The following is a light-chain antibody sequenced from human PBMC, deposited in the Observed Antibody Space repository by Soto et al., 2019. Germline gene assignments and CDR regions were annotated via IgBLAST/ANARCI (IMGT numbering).Light chain of an antibody. Sequence: DIQMTQSPSCVSASVGDRVSVTCRASQGIGSQLAWYQQKPGKAPKLLIHAASTLQRGVPSRFSGSGSGTDLTLTISSLQSEDFATYYGQQANAFPRTFGQGTKVEIE. V-gene: IGKV1-12*01. CDR2: AAS. CDR1: QGIGSQ. CDR3: QQANAFPRT. J-gene: IGKJ1*01.